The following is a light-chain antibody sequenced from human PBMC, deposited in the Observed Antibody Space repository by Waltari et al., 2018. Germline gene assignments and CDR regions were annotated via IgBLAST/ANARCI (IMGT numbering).Light chain of an antibody. CDR1: TLGDKY. J-gene: IGLJ2*01. CDR3: QAWDNSFVL. CDR2: QDK. Sequence: SYELTQPPSVSVSPGQTASITCSGDTLGDKYVCWYQQKPGQSPVLVMYQDKKRPSGIPERFSGSNSGNTATLTISGTQAADEADYYCQAWDNSFVLFGGGTKLTVL. V-gene: IGLV3-1*01.